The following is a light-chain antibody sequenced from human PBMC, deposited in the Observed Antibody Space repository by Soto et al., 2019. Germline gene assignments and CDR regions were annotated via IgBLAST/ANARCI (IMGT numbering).Light chain of an antibody. CDR3: QQYNNWPRT. V-gene: IGKV3-20*01. CDR1: QSVSSSY. CDR2: GAS. Sequence: EIVLTQSPGTLSLSPGERATLSCRASQSVSSSYLAWYQQKPGQAPRLLIYGASSRATGIPDRFSGSGSGTDFPLTISSLQSEDFAVYYCQQYNNWPRTFGQGTKVDIK. J-gene: IGKJ1*01.